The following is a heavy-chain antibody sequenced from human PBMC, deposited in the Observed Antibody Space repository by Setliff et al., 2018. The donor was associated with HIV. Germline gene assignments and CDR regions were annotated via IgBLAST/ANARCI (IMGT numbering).Heavy chain of an antibody. Sequence: GGSLRLSCAASGFTFSTYSMVLVRQAPGKGLEWVSGIGGAYDGNTYHADSVKGRFTIFRENSKNIVYLQMSNLRAEDTALYYCAKVMITTTWAFDFWGQGTPVTVSS. CDR2: IGGAYDGNT. CDR3: AKVMITTTWAFDF. CDR1: GFTFSTYS. D-gene: IGHD1-26*01. V-gene: IGHV3-23*01. J-gene: IGHJ4*02.